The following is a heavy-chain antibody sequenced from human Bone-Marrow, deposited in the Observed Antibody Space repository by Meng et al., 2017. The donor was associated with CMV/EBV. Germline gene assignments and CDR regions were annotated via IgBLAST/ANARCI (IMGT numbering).Heavy chain of an antibody. Sequence: GESLKISCGTSGFTFSGYEMNWVRQAPGKGLEWVSYISNSGSSTYYADSVKGRFTISRDNAQDSLYLQMDSLTVEDTAVYYCATFNGWSSFFDYWGQGALVTVSS. D-gene: IGHD1-26*01. J-gene: IGHJ4*02. CDR3: ATFNGWSSFFDY. CDR1: GFTFSGYE. V-gene: IGHV3-48*03. CDR2: ISNSGSST.